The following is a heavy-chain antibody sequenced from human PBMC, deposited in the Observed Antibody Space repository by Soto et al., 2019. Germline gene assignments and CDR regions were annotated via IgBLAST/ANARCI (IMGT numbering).Heavy chain of an antibody. J-gene: IGHJ5*02. CDR3: ARDIGPGVSNWFDP. Sequence: PGGSMRLSSAASGFTFSSYAMHWVRQAPGKGLEWVAVISYDGSNKYYADSVKGRFTISRDNSKNTLYLQMNSLRAEDTAVYYCARDIGPGVSNWFDPWGQGTLVTVSS. CDR2: ISYDGSNK. V-gene: IGHV3-30-3*01. CDR1: GFTFSSYA. D-gene: IGHD6-13*01.